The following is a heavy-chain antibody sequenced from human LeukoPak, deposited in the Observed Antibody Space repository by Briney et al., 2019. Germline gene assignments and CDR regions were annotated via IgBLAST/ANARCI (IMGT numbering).Heavy chain of an antibody. J-gene: IGHJ5*02. Sequence: SETLSLTCAVYGGSFSGYYWSWIRQPPGKGLEWIGYIYYSGSTNYNPSLKSRVTISVDTSKNQFSLKLSSVTAADTAVYYCARDYYGSGNWFDPWGQGTLVTVSS. CDR3: ARDYYGSGNWFDP. CDR1: GGSFSGYY. D-gene: IGHD3-10*01. V-gene: IGHV4-59*01. CDR2: IYYSGST.